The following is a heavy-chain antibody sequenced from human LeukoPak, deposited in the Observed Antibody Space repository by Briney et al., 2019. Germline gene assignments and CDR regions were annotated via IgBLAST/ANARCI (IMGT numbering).Heavy chain of an antibody. V-gene: IGHV3-7*03. Sequence: GGSLRLSCAASGFTFSSYWMSWVRQAPGKGLEWVANIKQDGSEKYYVDSVKGRFTISRDNAKNPLYLQMNSLRAEDTAVYYCAGTPLWFGELLLDYWGQGTLVTVSS. D-gene: IGHD3-10*01. J-gene: IGHJ4*02. CDR1: GFTFSSYW. CDR2: IKQDGSEK. CDR3: AGTPLWFGELLLDY.